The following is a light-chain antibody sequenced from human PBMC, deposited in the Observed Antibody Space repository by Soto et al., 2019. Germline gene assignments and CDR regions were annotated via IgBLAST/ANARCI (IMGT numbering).Light chain of an antibody. V-gene: IGLV2-14*03. CDR1: RSDIGTYDL. Sequence: QSALTQPASVSGSLGQSITISCTGTRSDIGTYDLVSWYQQHPGKAPQLMIYDVTNRPSGVSNRFSGSKSGNTASLTISGLQAEDEADYYCTSYTSSSTLVFGGGTKVTVL. CDR2: DVT. CDR3: TSYTSSSTLV. J-gene: IGLJ2*01.